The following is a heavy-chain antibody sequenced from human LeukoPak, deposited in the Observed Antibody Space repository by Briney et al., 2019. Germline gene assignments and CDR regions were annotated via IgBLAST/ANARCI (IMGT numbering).Heavy chain of an antibody. Sequence: PGGSLRLSCAASGFTFSSYSMNWVRQAPGKGLEWVSYISSSSSTIYYADSVKGRFTISRDNAKNSLCLQMNSLRAEDTAVYYCAREGLKLRYFDWSYYFDYWGQGTLVTVSS. D-gene: IGHD3-9*01. CDR1: GFTFSSYS. CDR3: AREGLKLRYFDWSYYFDY. J-gene: IGHJ4*02. V-gene: IGHV3-48*01. CDR2: ISSSSSTI.